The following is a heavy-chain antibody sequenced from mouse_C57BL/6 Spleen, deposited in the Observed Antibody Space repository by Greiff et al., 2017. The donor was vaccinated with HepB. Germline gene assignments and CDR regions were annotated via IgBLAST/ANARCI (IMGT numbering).Heavy chain of an antibody. CDR1: GYTFTSYW. J-gene: IGHJ2*01. D-gene: IGHD1-1*01. CDR2: INPSNGGT. CDR3: ARWFFDYDGSSYSFDY. Sequence: QVQLQQPGTELVKPGASVKLSCKASGYTFTSYWMHWVKQRPGQGLEWIGDINPSNGGTNYNEKFKSKATLTVDKSSSTAYTQLSSLTSQDSADYYFARWFFDYDGSSYSFDYWGQGTTLTVSS. V-gene: IGHV1-53*01.